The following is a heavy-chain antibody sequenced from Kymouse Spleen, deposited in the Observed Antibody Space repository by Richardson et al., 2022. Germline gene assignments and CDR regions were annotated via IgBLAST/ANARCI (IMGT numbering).Heavy chain of an antibody. D-gene: IGHD3-10*01. Sequence: QLQLQESGPGLVKPSETLSLTCTVSGGSISSSSYYWGWIRQPPGKGLEWIGSIYYSGSTYYNPSLKSRVTISVDTSKNQFSLKLSSVTAADTAVYYCARGPYGSGSPNWFDPWGQGTLVTVSS. CDR2: IYYSGST. CDR1: GGSISSSSYY. V-gene: IGHV4-39*01. J-gene: IGHJ5*02. CDR3: ARGPYGSGSPNWFDP.